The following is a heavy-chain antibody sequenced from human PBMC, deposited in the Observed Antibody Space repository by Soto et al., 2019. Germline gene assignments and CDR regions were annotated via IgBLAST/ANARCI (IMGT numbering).Heavy chain of an antibody. CDR3: ARGHEWELQRWFDY. Sequence: GASVKVSCKASGYTFTGYYMHWVRQAPGQGLEWMGWINPNSGGTNYAQKFQGWVTMTRDTSISTAYMELSSLTSDDTAVYYCARGHEWELQRWFDYWGQGTLVTVSS. D-gene: IGHD1-26*01. CDR2: INPNSGGT. J-gene: IGHJ4*02. CDR1: GYTFTGYY. V-gene: IGHV1-2*04.